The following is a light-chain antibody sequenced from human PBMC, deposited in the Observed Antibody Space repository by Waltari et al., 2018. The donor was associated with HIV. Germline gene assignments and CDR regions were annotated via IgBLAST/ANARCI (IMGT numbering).Light chain of an antibody. CDR2: DVS. CDR3: SSYTSSRTPFV. Sequence: QSALTQPASVSGSPGQSITISCTGTSSDVGGYNLVSWSQQHPGKAPKLMITDVSNRPSGVSNRFSGSKSGNTASLTISGLQAEDEADYYCSSYTSSRTPFVFGTGTKVTVL. J-gene: IGLJ1*01. V-gene: IGLV2-14*03. CDR1: SSDVGGYNL.